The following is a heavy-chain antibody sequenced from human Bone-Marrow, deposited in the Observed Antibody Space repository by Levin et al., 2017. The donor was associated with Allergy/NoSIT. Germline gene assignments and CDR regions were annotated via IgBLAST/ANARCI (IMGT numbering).Heavy chain of an antibody. J-gene: IGHJ4*02. D-gene: IGHD4-17*01. V-gene: IGHV3-33*01. CDR1: GFTLNDYG. Sequence: LSLTCAASGFTLNDYGIHWVRQAPGRGLEWVAIIWYDGSNQYYADSVKGRFTISRDISKNTLYLQMNSLRAEDTAVYYCAREGGSYGDYFFDYWGQGTLVTVSS. CDR2: IWYDGSNQ. CDR3: AREGGSYGDYFFDY.